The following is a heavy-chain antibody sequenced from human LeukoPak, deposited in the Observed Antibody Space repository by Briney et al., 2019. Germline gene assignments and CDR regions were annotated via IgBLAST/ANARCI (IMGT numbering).Heavy chain of an antibody. Sequence: ASVKVSCKASGYTFATYYLHWVRQAPGQGPEWMGWINPNSGGTNYAQKFQGRVTMTRDTSISTVYMGLSRLRSDDTAVYYCAREGTAARYTENFQHWGQGTLVTVSS. CDR3: AREGTAARYTENFQH. CDR2: INPNSGGT. J-gene: IGHJ1*01. D-gene: IGHD1-1*01. V-gene: IGHV1-2*02. CDR1: GYTFATYY.